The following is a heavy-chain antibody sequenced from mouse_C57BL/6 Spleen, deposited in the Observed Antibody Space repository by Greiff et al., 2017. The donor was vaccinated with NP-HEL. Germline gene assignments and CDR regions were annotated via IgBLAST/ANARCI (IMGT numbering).Heavy chain of an antibody. V-gene: IGHV1-55*01. Sequence: VQLQQPGAELVKPGASVKMSCKASGYTFTSYWITWVKQRPGQGLEWIGDIYPGSGSTNYNEKFKSKATLTVDTSSSTAYMQLSSLTSEDSAVYYCARCGQGRLASWLEYWGQGTLVTVSA. D-gene: IGHD3-2*02. CDR3: ARCGQGRLASWLEY. J-gene: IGHJ3*01. CDR2: IYPGSGST. CDR1: GYTFTSYW.